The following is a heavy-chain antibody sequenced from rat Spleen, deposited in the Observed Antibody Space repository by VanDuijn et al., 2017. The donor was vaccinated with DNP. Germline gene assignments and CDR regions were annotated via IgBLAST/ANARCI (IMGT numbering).Heavy chain of an antibody. CDR2: ISYSGST. CDR1: GYSITSNY. CDR3: ARITMGMTVFDY. Sequence: EVQLQESGPGLVKPSQSLSLTCSVTGYSITSNYWAWIRKFPGNKMEWMGFISYSGSTSYNPSLKSRISITRDTSKNQFFLQLNSVTTEDTATYYCARITMGMTVFDYWGQGVMVTVSS. J-gene: IGHJ2*01. V-gene: IGHV3-1*01. D-gene: IGHD1-7*01.